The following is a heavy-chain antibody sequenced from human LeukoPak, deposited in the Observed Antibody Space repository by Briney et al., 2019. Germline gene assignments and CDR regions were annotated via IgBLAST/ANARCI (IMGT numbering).Heavy chain of an antibody. J-gene: IGHJ4*02. CDR1: GFTFSSYG. CDR2: IRYDGSNK. V-gene: IGHV3-30*02. D-gene: IGHD3-22*01. Sequence: GGSLRLSCAASGFTFSSYGMHWVRQAPGKGLEWVAFIRYDGSNKYYADSVKGRFTISRDNSKNTLYLQMNSLRAEDTAVYYCAKDPYYYDSSGYSPDYGGQGPLVTVSS. CDR3: AKDPYYYDSSGYSPDY.